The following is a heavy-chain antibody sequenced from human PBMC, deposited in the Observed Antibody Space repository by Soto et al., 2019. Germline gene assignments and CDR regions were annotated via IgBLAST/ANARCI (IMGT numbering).Heavy chain of an antibody. D-gene: IGHD7-27*01. CDR3: ARGWTGDVAFDI. CDR1: GGTFSSYT. V-gene: IGHV1-69*02. J-gene: IGHJ3*02. Sequence: QVQLVQSGAEVKKPGSSVKVSCKASGGTFSSYTISWVRQAPGQGLEWMGRIIPILGIANYAQKFQGRVTITADKSTSTAYMERSSVRSEDTAVYYCARGWTGDVAFDIWGQGTMVTVSS. CDR2: IIPILGIA.